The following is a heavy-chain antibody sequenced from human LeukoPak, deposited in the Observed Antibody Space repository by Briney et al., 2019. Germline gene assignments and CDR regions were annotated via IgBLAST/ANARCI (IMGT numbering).Heavy chain of an antibody. CDR2: IYYSGGT. D-gene: IGHD6-13*01. CDR1: GGSISSYY. Sequence: SETLSLTCTVSGGSISSYYWRWIRQPPGKGLEWIGYIYYSGGTNYNPSLKSRVTISVDTSKNQFSLKLSSVTAADTAVYYCARGIADNWFDPWGQGTLVTVSS. CDR3: ARGIADNWFDP. V-gene: IGHV4-59*08. J-gene: IGHJ5*02.